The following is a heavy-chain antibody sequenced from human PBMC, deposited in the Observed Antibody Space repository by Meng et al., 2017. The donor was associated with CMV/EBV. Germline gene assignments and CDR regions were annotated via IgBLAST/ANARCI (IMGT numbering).Heavy chain of an antibody. CDR3: ASMGISGSFNWFDP. CDR2: IYSGGST. D-gene: IGHD1-26*01. J-gene: IGHJ5*02. CDR1: GFTVSSNY. V-gene: IGHV3-66*02. Sequence: ASGFTVSSNYMSWVRQAPGKGLEWVSVIYSGGSTYYADSVKGRFTISRDNSKSTLYLQMNSLRAEDTAVYYCASMGISGSFNWFDPWGQGTLVTVSS.